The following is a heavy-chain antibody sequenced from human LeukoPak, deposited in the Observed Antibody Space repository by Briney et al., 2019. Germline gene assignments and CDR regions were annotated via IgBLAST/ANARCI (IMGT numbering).Heavy chain of an antibody. CDR2: ISANGAYS. D-gene: IGHD7-27*01. J-gene: IGHJ4*02. CDR3: AREITGELDY. V-gene: IGHV3-21*01. CDR1: GFTFSSYG. Sequence: PGGSLRLACAASGFTFSSYGMNWVRQAPGKGPEWVSGISANGAYSHHADSVKGRFTISRDNAKDSLYLQMNSLRAEDTAVYYCAREITGELDYWGQGTLVTVSS.